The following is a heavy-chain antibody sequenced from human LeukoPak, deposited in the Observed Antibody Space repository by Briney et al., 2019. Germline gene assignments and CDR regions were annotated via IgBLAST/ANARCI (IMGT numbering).Heavy chain of an antibody. V-gene: IGHV4-59*01. J-gene: IGHJ5*02. Sequence: SETLSLTCTVSGGSISSYYWSWIRQPPGKGLEWIGYIYYSGSTNYNPSLKSRVTISVDTSKNKFSLKLSSVTAADTAVYYCARRINSGWYESWFDPWGQGTLVTVSS. CDR3: ARRINSGWYESWFDP. CDR2: IYYSGST. CDR1: GGSISSYY. D-gene: IGHD6-19*01.